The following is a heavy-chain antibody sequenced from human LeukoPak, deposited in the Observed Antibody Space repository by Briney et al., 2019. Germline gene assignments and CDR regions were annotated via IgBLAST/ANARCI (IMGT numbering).Heavy chain of an antibody. CDR1: GFSFSNYN. J-gene: IGHJ5*02. CDR3: ATYLWFGELSSSGKKFDP. D-gene: IGHD3-10*01. CDR2: ISSSSSYI. V-gene: IGHV3-21*01. Sequence: PGGSLRLSCAASGFSFSNYNMNWVRQAPGKGLEWVSSISSSSSYIYYADSVKGRFTISRDNAKNSLYLQMNSLRAEDTAVYYCATYLWFGELSSSGKKFDPWGHGTLVTVSS.